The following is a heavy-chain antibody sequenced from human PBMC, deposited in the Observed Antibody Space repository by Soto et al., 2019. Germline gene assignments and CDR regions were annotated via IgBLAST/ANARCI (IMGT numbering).Heavy chain of an antibody. V-gene: IGHV3-23*01. CDR1: GLTFSSYA. Sequence: PGGSMRLSCAASGLTFSSYAMSWGRPAPGKGLEWVSAISGGGGSTYSADSEKGRSTISRDNSKNTLYLQMTSLRAEDTAVYYCAKEGTVRIDFTDWGQGTLVTVSS. CDR2: ISGGGGST. J-gene: IGHJ4*02. CDR3: AKEGTVRIDFTD. D-gene: IGHD4-17*01.